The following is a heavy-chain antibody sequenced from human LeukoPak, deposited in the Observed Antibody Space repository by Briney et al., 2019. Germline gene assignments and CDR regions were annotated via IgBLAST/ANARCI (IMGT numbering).Heavy chain of an antibody. Sequence: GGSLRLSCAASGFTFDDYAMHWVRQAPGKGLEWVSGISWNSGSIGYADSVKGRFTISRDNAKNSLYLQMNSLRAEDTALYYCAKSTSRRSGYDFDYWGQGTLVTVSS. J-gene: IGHJ4*02. CDR3: AKSTSRRSGYDFDY. V-gene: IGHV3-9*01. D-gene: IGHD5-12*01. CDR2: ISWNSGSI. CDR1: GFTFDDYA.